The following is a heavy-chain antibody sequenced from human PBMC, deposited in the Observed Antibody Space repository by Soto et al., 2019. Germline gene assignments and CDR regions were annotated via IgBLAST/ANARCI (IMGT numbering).Heavy chain of an antibody. J-gene: IGHJ4*02. CDR2: IYHSGST. D-gene: IGHD6-13*01. V-gene: IGHV4-4*02. Sequence: QVQLQESGPGLVKPSGTLSLTCADSGGSISSSNWWSWVRQPPGKGLEWIGEIYHSGSTNYNPSPKGRVTVAVERSKNQFSLKLSSVTAADTAVYYCARDLGIAATRGLAYWGQGTLVIVSS. CDR1: GGSISSSNW. CDR3: ARDLGIAATRGLAY.